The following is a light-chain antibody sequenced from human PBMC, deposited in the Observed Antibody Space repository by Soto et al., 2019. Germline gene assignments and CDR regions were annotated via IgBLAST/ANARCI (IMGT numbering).Light chain of an antibody. CDR1: SSDVGGYNY. CDR3: SSYTSSSTLV. V-gene: IGLV2-14*01. CDR2: EVS. J-gene: IGLJ2*01. Sequence: QSVLPQPASVSGSPGQSITISCPGTSSDVGGYNYVSWYQQHPGKAPKLMIYEVSNRPSGVSNRFSGSKSGNTASLTISGLQAEDEADYYCSSYTSSSTLVFGGGTKLTAL.